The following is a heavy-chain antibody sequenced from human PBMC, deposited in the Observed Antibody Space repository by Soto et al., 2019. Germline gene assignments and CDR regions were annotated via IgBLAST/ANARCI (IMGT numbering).Heavy chain of an antibody. J-gene: IGHJ4*02. Sequence: PGESLKISCKDSGYSFTSYYIGWRIGWVRQMPGEGLEWMGNFYPDDSDTRYSPSFQGQVTISADKSTSIAYLQWSSLRASDTAMYYCAREDCSGASCYVREWGQGTLVTVS. CDR2: FYPDDSDT. V-gene: IGHV5-51*01. CDR3: AREDCSGASCYVRE. D-gene: IGHD2-15*01. CDR1: GYSFTSYYIGWR.